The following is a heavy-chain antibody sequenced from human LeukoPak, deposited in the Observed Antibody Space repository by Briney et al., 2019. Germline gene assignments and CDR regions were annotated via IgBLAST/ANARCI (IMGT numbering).Heavy chain of an antibody. Sequence: GGSLRLSCAASGFSVSSNYMNWVRQAPGKGLEWVSVIYSGGSTDYADSVKGRFTISRDNSKNTLYLQMNSLRAEDTAVYYCARGQGSRYCTNGVCYWFGPRGQGTLVTVSS. V-gene: IGHV3-53*01. CDR1: GFSVSSNY. CDR3: ARGQGSRYCTNGVCYWFGP. CDR2: IYSGGST. J-gene: IGHJ5*02. D-gene: IGHD2-8*01.